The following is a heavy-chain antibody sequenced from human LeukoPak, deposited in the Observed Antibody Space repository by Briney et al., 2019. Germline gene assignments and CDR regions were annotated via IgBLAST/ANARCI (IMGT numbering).Heavy chain of an antibody. CDR3: ARARRWNAAVEGWWFDP. V-gene: IGHV4-59*01. CDR2: IYYSGST. D-gene: IGHD1-1*01. Sequence: SETLSLTCTVSGGSISNYYWSWIRQSPVKGLEWIGFIYYSGSTNYNPSLKSRVTISVDTSKNQFSLKLSSVTAADTAVYYCARARRWNAAVEGWWFDPWGQGTLVTVSS. J-gene: IGHJ5*02. CDR1: GGSISNYY.